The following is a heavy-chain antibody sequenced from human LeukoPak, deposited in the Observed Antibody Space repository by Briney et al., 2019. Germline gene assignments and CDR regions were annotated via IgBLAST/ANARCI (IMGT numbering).Heavy chain of an antibody. D-gene: IGHD5-18*01. J-gene: IGHJ4*02. CDR2: IYYSGST. CDR1: GGSISSSSYY. CDR3: ARDLRGLPLH. V-gene: IGHV4-39*07. Sequence: PSETLSLTCTVSGGSISSSSYYWGWIRQPPGKGLEWIGSIYYSGSTYYNPSLKSRVTISVDTSKNQFSLKLSSVTAADTAVYYCARDLRGLPLHWGQGTLVTVSS.